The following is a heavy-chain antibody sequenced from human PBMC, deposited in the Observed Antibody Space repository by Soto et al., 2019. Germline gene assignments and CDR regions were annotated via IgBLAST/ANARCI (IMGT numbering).Heavy chain of an antibody. CDR3: ARDWWEEPAGKAPVSQVDY. Sequence: QVHLVESGGGVVQPGRSLTLSCTASGFAFSNYGIHWVRQAPGRGMEWVSVIWSDGTKKFYAGSVRGRFTISRDNSKNTIDLQMNSLRAEDTSVYYCARDWWEEPAGKAPVSQVDYWGQGTLVTVSS. CDR1: GFAFSNYG. J-gene: IGHJ4*02. CDR2: IWSDGTKK. V-gene: IGHV3-33*01. D-gene: IGHD6-13*01.